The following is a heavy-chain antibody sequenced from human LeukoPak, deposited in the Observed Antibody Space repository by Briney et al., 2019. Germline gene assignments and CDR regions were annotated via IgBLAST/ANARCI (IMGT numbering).Heavy chain of an antibody. V-gene: IGHV3-48*01. CDR2: ISSSSSTI. Sequence: GGSLRLSCAASGFTFSTYAMNWVRQAPGKGLEWVSYISSSSSTIYYADSVKGRFTISRDNAKNSLYLQMNSLGAEDTAVYYCAREVYYYGSGSYKAHDYWGQGTLVTVSS. CDR3: AREVYYYGSGSYKAHDY. J-gene: IGHJ4*02. CDR1: GFTFSTYA. D-gene: IGHD3-10*01.